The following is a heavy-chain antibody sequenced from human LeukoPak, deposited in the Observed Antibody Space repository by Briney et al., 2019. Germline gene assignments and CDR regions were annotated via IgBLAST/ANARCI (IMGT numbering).Heavy chain of an antibody. CDR1: GFTFSNAW. V-gene: IGHV3-48*02. CDR2: IRSSDGAM. Sequence: PGGSLRLSCAASGFTFSNAWMSWVRQAPGKGLEWVSYIRSSDGAMNYADSVKGRFTISRDNAKNSLYLQMNSLRDEDTAVYYCARDQNWSFDLWGRGTLVTVSS. J-gene: IGHJ2*01. CDR3: ARDQNWSFDL.